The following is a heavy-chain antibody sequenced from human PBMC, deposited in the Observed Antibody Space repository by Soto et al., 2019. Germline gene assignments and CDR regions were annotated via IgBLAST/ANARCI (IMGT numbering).Heavy chain of an antibody. CDR1: GFTFSSYG. V-gene: IGHV3-23*01. J-gene: IGHJ6*03. D-gene: IGHD6-13*01. CDR3: AKDWSSSSWYVFDYYMDV. Sequence: GGSLRLSCAASGFTFSSYGMHWVRQAPGKGLEWVSAISGSGGSTYYADSVKGRFTISRDNSKNTLYLQMNSLRAEDTAVYYCAKDWSSSSWYVFDYYMDVWGKGTTVTVSS. CDR2: ISGSGGST.